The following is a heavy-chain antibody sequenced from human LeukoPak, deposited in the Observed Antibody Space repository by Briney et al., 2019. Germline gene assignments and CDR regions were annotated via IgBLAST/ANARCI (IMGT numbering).Heavy chain of an antibody. D-gene: IGHD1-7*01. CDR3: ARDLRETGTTERHYYYMDV. J-gene: IGHJ6*03. Sequence: GASVKVSCKACGYTFTSYYMHWVRQAPGQGLELMGIINPSGSSTSYAQKFQGRVTMTRDTSTSTVYMELSSLRSADTAVYYCARDLRETGTTERHYYYMDVWGKGTTVTVFS. CDR1: GYTFTSYY. V-gene: IGHV1-46*01. CDR2: INPSGSST.